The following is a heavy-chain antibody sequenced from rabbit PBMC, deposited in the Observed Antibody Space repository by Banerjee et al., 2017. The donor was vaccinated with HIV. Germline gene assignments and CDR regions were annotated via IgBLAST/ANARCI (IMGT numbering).Heavy chain of an antibody. CDR2: IYAGSSGST. Sequence: QEQLEESGGDLVKPGASLTLTCTASEFSFSGTYYICWVRQAPGKGLEWIACIYAGSSGSTDYASWAKGRFTISKTSSTTVTLQMTSLTAADTATYFCARTDYAGYGYTGAFNLWGPGTLVTVS. V-gene: IGHV1S45*01. CDR3: ARTDYAGYGYTGAFNL. D-gene: IGHD6-1*01. J-gene: IGHJ4*01. CDR1: EFSFSGTYY.